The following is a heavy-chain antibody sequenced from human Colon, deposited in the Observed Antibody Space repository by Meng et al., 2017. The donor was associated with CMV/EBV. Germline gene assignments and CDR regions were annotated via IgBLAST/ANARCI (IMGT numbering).Heavy chain of an antibody. V-gene: IGHV3-38-3*01. CDR1: GFTFRTYG. D-gene: IGHD3-10*01. CDR3: ARDPDHDRYGSGRCLDY. CDR2: ISGGST. Sequence: GESLKISCAASGFTFRTYGMNWVRQAPGKGLEWVSSISGGSTYYADSRKGRFTISRDNSKNTLYLQMNSLRPEDTAVYYCARDPDHDRYGSGRCLDYWGQGTLVTVSS. J-gene: IGHJ4*02.